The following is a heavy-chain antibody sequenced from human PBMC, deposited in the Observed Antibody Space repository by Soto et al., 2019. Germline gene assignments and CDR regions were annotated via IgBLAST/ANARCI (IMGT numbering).Heavy chain of an antibody. CDR2: MNPNSGNT. J-gene: IGHJ4*02. CDR3: AYVGGTTTGDYYFDL. V-gene: IGHV1-8*01. D-gene: IGHD1-26*01. CDR1: GYTFTSYD. Sequence: ASVKVSCTASGYTFTSYDINWVRQATGQGLEWMGWMNPNSGNTGYAQKFQGRVTMTRNTSISTAYMELSSLRSEDTALYYCAYVGGTTTGDYYFDLWGQGTPVTVSS.